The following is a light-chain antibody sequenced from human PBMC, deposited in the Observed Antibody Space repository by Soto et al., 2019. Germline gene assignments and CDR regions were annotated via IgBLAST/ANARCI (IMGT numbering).Light chain of an antibody. V-gene: IGKV1-9*01. CDR2: AAS. CDR1: QGISSY. J-gene: IGKJ4*01. CDR3: QQLNSYPLT. Sequence: IQLTQSPSSRSASLGSRCTITCWASQGISSYLAWYQQKPGKAPKLLIYAASTLQSGVPSRFSGSGSGTDFTLTISSLQPEDFATYYCQQLNSYPLTFGGGTKVDIK.